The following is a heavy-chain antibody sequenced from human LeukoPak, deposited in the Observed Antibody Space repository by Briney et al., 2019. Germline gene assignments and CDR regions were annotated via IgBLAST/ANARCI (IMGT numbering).Heavy chain of an antibody. CDR3: AELGITMIGGV. J-gene: IGHJ6*04. CDR2: IYSGGNT. D-gene: IGHD3-10*02. CDR1: GFTVSSNS. Sequence: GGSLRLSCTVSGFTVSSNSMSWVRQAPGRGLEWVSFIYSGGNTHYADSVKGRFTISRDNAKNSLYLQMNSLRAEDTAVYYCAELGITMIGGVWGKGTTVTISS. V-gene: IGHV3-53*01.